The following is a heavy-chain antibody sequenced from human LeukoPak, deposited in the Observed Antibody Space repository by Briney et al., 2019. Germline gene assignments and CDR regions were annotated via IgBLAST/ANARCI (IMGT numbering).Heavy chain of an antibody. D-gene: IGHD3-3*01. V-gene: IGHV4-34*01. J-gene: IGHJ3*02. CDR3: ARASRYDFWSGYSGAFDI. CDR2: INHSGST. CDR1: GGSFSGYY. Sequence: SETLSLTCAVYGGSFSGYYWSWIRQPPGKGLEWIGEINHSGSTNYNPSLKSRVTISVDTSKNQFSLKLSSVTAADTAVYYCARASRYDFWSGYSGAFDIWGQGTMVTVSS.